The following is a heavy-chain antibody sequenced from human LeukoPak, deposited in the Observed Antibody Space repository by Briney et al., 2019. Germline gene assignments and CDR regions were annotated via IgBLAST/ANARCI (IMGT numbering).Heavy chain of an antibody. J-gene: IGHJ3*02. CDR2: ISWNSGSI. CDR3: AVLGDYYDSSGYYPPGGDAFDI. Sequence: GGSVRLSCADSGFTFDDYAMHWVRQAPGKGLEWVSGISWNSGSIGYADSVKGRFTISRDNAKNSLYLQMNSLRAEDTALYYCAVLGDYYDSSGYYPPGGDAFDIWGQGTMVTVSS. V-gene: IGHV3-9*01. CDR1: GFTFDDYA. D-gene: IGHD3-22*01.